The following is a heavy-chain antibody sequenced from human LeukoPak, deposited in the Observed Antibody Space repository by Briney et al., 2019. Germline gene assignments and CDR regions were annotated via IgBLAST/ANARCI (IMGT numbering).Heavy chain of an antibody. CDR1: GFPFIDYS. CDR2: IGIESGNT. D-gene: IGHD1-1*01. J-gene: IGHJ4*02. V-gene: IGHV3-48*04. CDR3: ARDHNYAFDN. Sequence: GGPLRLPRTASGFPFIDYSMNWVRQAPGKGLEWISYIGIESGNTNYADSVKGRFTISADNAKKSLYLQMDSLRVEDTAVYYCARDHNYAFDNWGQGTLVSVSS.